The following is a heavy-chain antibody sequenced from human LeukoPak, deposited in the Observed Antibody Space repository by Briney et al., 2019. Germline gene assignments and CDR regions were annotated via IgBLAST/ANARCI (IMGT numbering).Heavy chain of an antibody. D-gene: IGHD1-26*01. J-gene: IGHJ4*02. Sequence: NASETLSLTCTVSGGSISSYYWSWIRQPPGKGLEWIGYIYYSGSTNYNPSLKSRVTISVDTSKNQFSLKLSSVTAADTAVYYCASLSDLSGSYYFDYWGQGTLVTVSS. V-gene: IGHV4-59*08. CDR3: ASLSDLSGSYYFDY. CDR2: IYYSGST. CDR1: GGSISSYY.